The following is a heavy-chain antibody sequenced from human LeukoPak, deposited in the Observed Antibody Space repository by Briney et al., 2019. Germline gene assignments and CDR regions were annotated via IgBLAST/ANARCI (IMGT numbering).Heavy chain of an antibody. CDR2: MNPNSGDT. Sequence: GASVKVSCKASGYTFTSYDINWVRQATGQGLEWMGWMNPNSGDTGYAQNFQGRVTMTRNTSISTAYMELTSLRSEDTAVYYCARGVPRYCRSPGGAAVSFCGVYWGKGTLVTVSS. J-gene: IGHJ4*02. CDR3: ARGVPRYCRSPGGAAVSFCGVY. CDR1: GYTFTSYD. D-gene: IGHD2-2*01. V-gene: IGHV1-8*02.